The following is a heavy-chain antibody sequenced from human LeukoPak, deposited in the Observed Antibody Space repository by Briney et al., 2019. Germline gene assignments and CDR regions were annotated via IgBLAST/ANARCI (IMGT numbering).Heavy chain of an antibody. CDR1: GFTSSDYY. Sequence: GGSLRLSCAASGFTSSDYYMTWIRQPPGKGPEWISYISSSGGTTTYVDSVKGRFTISRDNAKNSLYLQMNSLRAEDTAVYYCASALYPFSYSGLDVWGQGTTVTVSS. CDR3: ASALYPFSYSGLDV. CDR2: ISSSGGTT. J-gene: IGHJ6*02. V-gene: IGHV3-11*04. D-gene: IGHD3-16*01.